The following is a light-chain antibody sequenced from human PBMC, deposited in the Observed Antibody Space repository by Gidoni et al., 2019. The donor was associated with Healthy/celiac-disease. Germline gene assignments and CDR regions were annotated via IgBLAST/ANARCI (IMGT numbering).Light chain of an antibody. CDR2: GNS. CDR1: SSNIGAGYD. V-gene: IGLV1-40*01. CDR3: QSYDSSLSGSDVV. J-gene: IGLJ2*01. Sequence: QSVLTQPPSVSGAPGPTVTISCTGSSSNIGAGYDVHWYQQLPGTAPKLLIYGNSNRPSGVPDRFSGSKSGTSASLAITGLQAEDEADYYCQSYDSSLSGSDVVFGGGTKLTVL.